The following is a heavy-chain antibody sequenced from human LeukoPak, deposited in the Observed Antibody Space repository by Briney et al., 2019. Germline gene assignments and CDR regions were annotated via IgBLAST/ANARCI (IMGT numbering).Heavy chain of an antibody. CDR2: IRSKANSYAT. J-gene: IGHJ6*03. D-gene: IGHD3-3*01. CDR3: TRREWLLPGNYYYYYMDV. CDR1: GFTFSGSA. Sequence: GGSLRLSCAASGFTFSGSAMHWVRQASGKGLEWVGRIRSKANSYATAYAASVKGRFTISRDDSKNTAYLQMNSLKTEDTAVYYCTRREWLLPGNYYYYYMDVWGKGTTVTVS. V-gene: IGHV3-73*01.